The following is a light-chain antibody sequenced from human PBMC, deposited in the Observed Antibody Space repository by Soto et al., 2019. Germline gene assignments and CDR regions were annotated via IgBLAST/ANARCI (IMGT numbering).Light chain of an antibody. CDR3: HQYKSYPWT. CDR2: KAS. J-gene: IGKJ1*01. V-gene: IGKV1-5*03. CDR1: QRIDIR. Sequence: DIQMTQSPSTLSASVGDRVTITCRASQRIDIRLAWCQQRPGKAPRVLIYKASSLENGLPSRFSGSGSGTEFTLTISSLQPDDFATYYCHQYKSYPWTFGQGTKVEIK.